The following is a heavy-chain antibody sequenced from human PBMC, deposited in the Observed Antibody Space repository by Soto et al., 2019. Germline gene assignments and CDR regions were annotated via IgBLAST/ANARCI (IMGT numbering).Heavy chain of an antibody. Sequence: EVQLVESGGGFVNPGGSIRLSCAASGFTFSIAWMTWFRQAPGKALEWVGRAKGKDDGGTTDYAAPVKDRFIISRDESKSTLYLQMSSLIIEDTAVYYCATLDVGGGVAASIDYWGQGTLVTVSS. V-gene: IGHV3-15*01. CDR2: AKGKDDGGTT. CDR3: ATLDVGGGVAASIDY. D-gene: IGHD2-15*01. CDR1: GFTFSIAW. J-gene: IGHJ4*02.